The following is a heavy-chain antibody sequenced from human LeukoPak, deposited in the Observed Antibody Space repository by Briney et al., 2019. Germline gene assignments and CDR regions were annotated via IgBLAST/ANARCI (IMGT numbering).Heavy chain of an antibody. CDR2: INPSSGGT. Sequence: GASVKVSCKASGYTFSGYYMHWVRQAPGQGLEWMGWINPSSGGTNYAQKFQGRVTMTRDTSISTAYMELSRLTSDDTAVYYCAREGGFYDSSGDFDYWGQGTLVTVSS. CDR3: AREGGFYDSSGDFDY. J-gene: IGHJ4*02. V-gene: IGHV1-2*02. D-gene: IGHD3-22*01. CDR1: GYTFSGYY.